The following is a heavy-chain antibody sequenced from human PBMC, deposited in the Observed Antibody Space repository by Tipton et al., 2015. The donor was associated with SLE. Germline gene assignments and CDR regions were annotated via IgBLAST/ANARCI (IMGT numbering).Heavy chain of an antibody. CDR1: GGSFSDYY. V-gene: IGHV4-34*01. Sequence: TLSLTCAVYGGSFSDYYWSWIRQPPGKGLEWIGEINHSGSTNYNPSLKSRVTISVDTSKNQFSLKLNSVTAADTAVYYCARGGRQQQLVRAHLDYWGQGTLVTVSS. CDR2: INHSGST. J-gene: IGHJ4*02. D-gene: IGHD6-13*01. CDR3: ARGGRQQQLVRAHLDY.